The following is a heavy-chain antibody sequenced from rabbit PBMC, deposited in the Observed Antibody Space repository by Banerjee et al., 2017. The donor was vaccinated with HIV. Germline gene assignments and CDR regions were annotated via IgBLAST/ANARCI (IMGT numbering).Heavy chain of an antibody. V-gene: IGHV1S40*01. D-gene: IGHD6-1*01. CDR1: GFTISSSYW. CDR2: IYGGDGNT. J-gene: IGHJ4*01. CDR3: ARWLYISGYPEIGYFNL. Sequence: QSLEESGGDLVKPGASLTLTCTASGFTISSSYWICWVRQAPGKGLEWIACIYGGDGNTNYASWAKGRFTISETSSTTVTLQMTSLTAADTATYLCARWLYISGYPEIGYFNLWGPGTLVTVS.